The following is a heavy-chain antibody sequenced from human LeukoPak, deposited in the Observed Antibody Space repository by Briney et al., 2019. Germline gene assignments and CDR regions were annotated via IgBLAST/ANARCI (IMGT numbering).Heavy chain of an antibody. D-gene: IGHD6-6*01. Sequence: ASVKVSCKASGYTFTSYYMHWVRQAPGQGLEWMGIINPSGGSTSYAQKFQGRVTMTRDMSTSTVYMVLSSLRSEDTAVYYCARSMQLGLYYFDYWGQGTLVTVSS. CDR1: GYTFTSYY. CDR3: ARSMQLGLYYFDY. CDR2: INPSGGST. V-gene: IGHV1-46*01. J-gene: IGHJ4*02.